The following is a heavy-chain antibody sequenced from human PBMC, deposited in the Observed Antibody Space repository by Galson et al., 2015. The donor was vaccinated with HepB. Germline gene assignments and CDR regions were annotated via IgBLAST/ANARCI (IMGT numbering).Heavy chain of an antibody. CDR1: GFTFSSYS. D-gene: IGHD3-9*01. Sequence: SLRLSCAASGFTFSSYSMNWVRQAPGKGLEWVSYISSSSSTIYYADSVKGRFTISRDNAKNSLYLQMNSLRAEDTAVYYCARGGITILYYYGMDVWGQGTTVTVSS. CDR3: ARGGITILYYYGMDV. J-gene: IGHJ6*02. CDR2: ISSSSSTI. V-gene: IGHV3-48*01.